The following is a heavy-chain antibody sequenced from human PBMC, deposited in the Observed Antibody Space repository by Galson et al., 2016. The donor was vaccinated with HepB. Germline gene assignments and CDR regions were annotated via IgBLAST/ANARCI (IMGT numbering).Heavy chain of an antibody. CDR2: IIPFSGTT. CDR1: GYTFNSYA. V-gene: IGHV1-69*06. CDR3: ARALAGGYYFDY. Sequence: SVKVSCKASGYTFNSYAISWVRQAPGLGLDWMGGIIPFSGTTNYAQRFRGRVRITADKSTSTVFMELSSLRSEDTAVYYCARALAGGYYFDYWGQGVLVTVSS. J-gene: IGHJ4*02. D-gene: IGHD6-13*01.